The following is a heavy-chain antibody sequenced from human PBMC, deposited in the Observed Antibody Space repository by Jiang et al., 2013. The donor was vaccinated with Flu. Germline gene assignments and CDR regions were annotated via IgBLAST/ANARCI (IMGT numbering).Heavy chain of an antibody. CDR2: IYWDDDK. V-gene: IGHV2-5*02. J-gene: IGHJ4*02. CDR3: AHRTTVTPFDY. D-gene: IGHD4-17*01. CDR1: GFSLSTTGVG. Sequence: KPTQTLTLTCTFSGFSLSTTGVGVGWIRQPPEKALEWLALIYWDDDKRYSPSLKSRLTITKDTSKNQVVLTMTNMDPVDSATYYCAHRTTVTPFDYWGQGNLVTVSS.